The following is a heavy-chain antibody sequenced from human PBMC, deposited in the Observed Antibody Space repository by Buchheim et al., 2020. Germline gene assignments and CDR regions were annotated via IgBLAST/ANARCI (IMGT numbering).Heavy chain of an antibody. CDR2: IKQDGSEK. Sequence: EVQVVESGGGLVQPGGSLRLSCAASGFTFSSYWMSWVRQAPGKGLEWVANIKQDGSEKYYVDSVKGRFTCSRDNAKNSLYLQLNSLRAEDTAVYYCAREIRGAGDYYYYGMDVWGQGTT. D-gene: IGHD3-10*01. J-gene: IGHJ6*02. CDR1: GFTFSSYW. V-gene: IGHV3-7*01. CDR3: AREIRGAGDYYYYGMDV.